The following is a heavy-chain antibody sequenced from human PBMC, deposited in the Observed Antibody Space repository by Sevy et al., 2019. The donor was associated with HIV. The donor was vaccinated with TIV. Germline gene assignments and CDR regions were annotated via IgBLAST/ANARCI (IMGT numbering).Heavy chain of an antibody. D-gene: IGHD3-16*01. V-gene: IGHV4-30-2*01. CDR3: ARGGGGGVFDY. J-gene: IGHJ4*02. CDR2: IYHSGST. CDR1: GDSISSGGYS. Sequence: SETLSLTCAVSGDSISSGGYSWSWIRQPPGKGLEWIGNIYHSGSTYYNPSLKSRVTISVDRSKNQFSLKLSSVTAAGTAVYYWARGGGGGVFDYWGQGTLVTVSS.